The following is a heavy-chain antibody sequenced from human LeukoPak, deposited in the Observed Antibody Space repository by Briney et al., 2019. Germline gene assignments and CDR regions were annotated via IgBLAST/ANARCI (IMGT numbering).Heavy chain of an antibody. D-gene: IGHD3-22*01. J-gene: IGHJ4*02. Sequence: ASVKVSCKASGGTFSSYAISWVRQAPGQGLEWMGGIIPIFGTANYAQKFQGRVTITADESTSTAYMELSSLRSEDTAVYYCARDQYYYGSSGYWALDYWGQGTLVTVSS. V-gene: IGHV1-69*13. CDR1: GGTFSSYA. CDR3: ARDQYYYGSSGYWALDY. CDR2: IIPIFGTA.